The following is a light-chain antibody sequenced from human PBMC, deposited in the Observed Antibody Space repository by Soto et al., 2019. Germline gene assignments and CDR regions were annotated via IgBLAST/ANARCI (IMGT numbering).Light chain of an antibody. Sequence: QSALTQPPSASGSPGQSVTISCTGTSSDVGGYNYVSWYQQHPGKAPKLMLFEVSKRPSGVPDRFSGSKSGNTASLTVSGLQAEDEAEYYCSSYAGSNNLVFGGGTKLTVL. CDR2: EVS. J-gene: IGLJ2*01. CDR3: SSYAGSNNLV. CDR1: SSDVGGYNY. V-gene: IGLV2-8*01.